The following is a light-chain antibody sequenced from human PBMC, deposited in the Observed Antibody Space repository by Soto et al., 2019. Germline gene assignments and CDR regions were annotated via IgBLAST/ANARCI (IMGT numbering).Light chain of an antibody. V-gene: IGKV1-39*01. Sequence: DIQMTQSPSSLSASIGDRVTIXXWASQTISGYLNWYQQKPGKAPEVXIYAASYLGNGVPSRFSGSGAGTYFTLTISSLQPEDLATYYCQQSYTTPLTFGGGTKVDIK. CDR3: QQSYTTPLT. CDR1: QTISGY. CDR2: AAS. J-gene: IGKJ4*01.